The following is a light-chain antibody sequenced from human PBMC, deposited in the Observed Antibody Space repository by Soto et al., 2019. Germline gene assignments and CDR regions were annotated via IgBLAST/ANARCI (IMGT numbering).Light chain of an antibody. Sequence: QSALTQPTSASGSPGQSVTISCTGTSSDVGGYNYVSWYQQHPGKAPKLMIYEVSKRPSGVPDRFSGSKSGNTASLTVSGLQAEDEADYYCSSYAGRNTLYVFGTGTKLTVL. J-gene: IGLJ1*01. CDR1: SSDVGGYNY. CDR2: EVS. CDR3: SSYAGRNTLYV. V-gene: IGLV2-8*01.